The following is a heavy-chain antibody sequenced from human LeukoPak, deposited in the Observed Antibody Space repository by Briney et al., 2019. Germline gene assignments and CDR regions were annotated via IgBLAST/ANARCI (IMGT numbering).Heavy chain of an antibody. Sequence: GGSLRLSCAASGFTFSIYAMSWVRQAPGKGLEWVSAISGSGGRTYYADSVKGRFTISRDNSKNTLYLQMNSLRAEDTAVYYCARLSRDYYDSSGYYWYRFYFDYWGQGTLVTVSS. CDR3: ARLSRDYYDSSGYYWYRFYFDY. J-gene: IGHJ4*02. CDR1: GFTFSIYA. V-gene: IGHV3-23*01. D-gene: IGHD3-22*01. CDR2: ISGSGGRT.